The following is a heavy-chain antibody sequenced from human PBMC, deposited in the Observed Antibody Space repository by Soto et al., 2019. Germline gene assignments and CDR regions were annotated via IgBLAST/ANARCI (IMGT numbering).Heavy chain of an antibody. V-gene: IGHV4-34*01. D-gene: IGHD1-1*01. CDR3: ARAWSTTGSGDFDY. Sequence: QVQLQQWGAGLLKPLETLSLTCAVYGGSFSGYYWSWIRQTPGKGLEWIGEIDYSGYTNYNPSLKDRVTISVDTSRNRFYRKLSSVTAADTAVYYCARAWSTTGSGDFDYWDQGVLVTVSS. CDR2: IDYSGYT. CDR1: GGSFSGYY. J-gene: IGHJ4*02.